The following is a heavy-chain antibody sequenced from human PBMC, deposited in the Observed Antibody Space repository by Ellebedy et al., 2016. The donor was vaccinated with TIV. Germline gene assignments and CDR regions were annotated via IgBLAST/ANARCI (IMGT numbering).Heavy chain of an antibody. CDR1: GYTFTGYY. J-gene: IGHJ4*02. CDR2: INPNSGGT. V-gene: IGHV1-2*02. CDR3: ASSPGGYSGYDDY. D-gene: IGHD5-12*01. Sequence: ASVKVSCXASGYTFTGYYMHWVRQAPGQGLEWMGWINPNSGGTNYAQKFQGRVTMTRDTSISTAYMELSRLRSDDTAVYYCASSPGGYSGYDDYWGQGTLVTVSS.